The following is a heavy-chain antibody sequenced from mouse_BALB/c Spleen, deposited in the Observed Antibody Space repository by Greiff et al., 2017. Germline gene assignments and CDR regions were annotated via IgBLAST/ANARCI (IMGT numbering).Heavy chain of an antibody. Sequence: VMLVESGPGLVAPSQSLSITCTVSGFSLTSYGVHWVRQPPGKGLEWLGVIWAGGSTNYNSALMSRLSISKDNSKSQVFLKMNSLQTDDTAMYYCARDFPSYWYFDVWGAGTTVTVSS. CDR1: GFSLTSYG. J-gene: IGHJ1*01. CDR2: IWAGGST. V-gene: IGHV2-9*02. CDR3: ARDFPSYWYFDV.